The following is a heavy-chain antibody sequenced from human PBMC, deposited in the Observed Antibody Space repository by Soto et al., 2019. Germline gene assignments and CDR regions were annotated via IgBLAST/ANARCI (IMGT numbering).Heavy chain of an antibody. CDR3: ARGSWDDVSGHYYMDV. CDR1: GGSISSSSYY. J-gene: IGHJ6*03. Sequence: PSETLSLTCTVSGGSISSSSYYWGWIRQPPGKGLEWIGSIYYSGSTYYNPSLKSRVTISVDTSKNQFSLKLNSVTPEDTAVYYCARGSWDDVSGHYYMDVWGKGTTVTVSS. V-gene: IGHV4-39*01. CDR2: IYYSGST. D-gene: IGHD1-1*01.